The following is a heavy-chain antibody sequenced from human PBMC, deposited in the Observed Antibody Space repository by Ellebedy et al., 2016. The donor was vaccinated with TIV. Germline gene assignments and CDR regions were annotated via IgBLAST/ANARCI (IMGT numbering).Heavy chain of an antibody. CDR3: AKGRGGGSDSSAPRYYFDY. D-gene: IGHD3-22*01. V-gene: IGHV3-23*01. CDR2: ISHTGSRT. Sequence: PGGSLRLSCAASGFTFSMTWVRQAPGKGLEWVSTISHTGSRTYYTDSVVGRFIISRDTSKKTLYLQMNGLRAEDTAIYYCAKGRGGGSDSSAPRYYFDYWGLGTLVTVSS. CDR1: GFTFS. J-gene: IGHJ4*02.